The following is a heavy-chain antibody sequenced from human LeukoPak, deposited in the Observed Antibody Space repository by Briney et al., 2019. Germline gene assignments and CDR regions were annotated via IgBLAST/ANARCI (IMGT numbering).Heavy chain of an antibody. Sequence: PSETLTLTCTVSGGSISSGSYYWSWIRQPAGKGLEWIGRIYTSGSTNYNPSLKSRVTISVDTSKNQFSLKLSSVTAADTAVYYCARVALVLRFLEWLPYTFDHWGQGTLVTVSS. V-gene: IGHV4-61*02. D-gene: IGHD3-3*01. CDR3: ARVALVLRFLEWLPYTFDH. CDR2: IYTSGST. CDR1: GGSISSGSYY. J-gene: IGHJ4*02.